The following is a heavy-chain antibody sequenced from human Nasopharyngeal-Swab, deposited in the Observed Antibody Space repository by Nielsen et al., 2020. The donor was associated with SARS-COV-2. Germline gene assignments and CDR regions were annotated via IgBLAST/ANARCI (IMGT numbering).Heavy chain of an antibody. J-gene: IGHJ3*01. CDR2: IKPDGSEK. V-gene: IGHV3-7*01. CDR3: ARDWSRAFDV. Sequence: GESLKISCAASGFTFSSLWMSWVRQLPGKGLEWVADIKPDGSEKFYVDSVKGRFTISRDNAKNSMSLQMNSLRVEDTAVYYCARDWSRAFDVWGQGTMVTVSS. CDR1: GFTFSSLW.